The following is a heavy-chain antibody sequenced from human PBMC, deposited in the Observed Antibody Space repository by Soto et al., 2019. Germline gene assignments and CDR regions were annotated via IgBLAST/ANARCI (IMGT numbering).Heavy chain of an antibody. CDR2: ISSSGSTI. CDR3: AREGLELRQKLDY. CDR1: GFTFSSYE. D-gene: IGHD1-7*01. Sequence: PGGSLRLSCAASGFTFSSYEMNWVRQAPGKGLEWVSYISSSGSTIYYADSVKGRFTISRDNAKNSLYLQMNSLRAEDTAVYYCAREGLELRQKLDYWGQGTLVTVSS. V-gene: IGHV3-48*03. J-gene: IGHJ4*02.